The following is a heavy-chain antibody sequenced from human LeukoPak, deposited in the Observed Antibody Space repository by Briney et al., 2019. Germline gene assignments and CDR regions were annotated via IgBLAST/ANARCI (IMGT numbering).Heavy chain of an antibody. J-gene: IGHJ6*03. Sequence: SETLSLTCTVSGGSITSHYWSWIRQPPGKGLEWIGYTYHTGSTNSNPSLESRVTMSVDTSKNQFSLKLTSVTAADTAMYYCARESSSTNYPFYFYYMDVWGKGTTVTVSS. V-gene: IGHV4-59*11. CDR2: TYHTGST. D-gene: IGHD2-2*01. CDR1: GGSITSHY. CDR3: ARESSSTNYPFYFYYMDV.